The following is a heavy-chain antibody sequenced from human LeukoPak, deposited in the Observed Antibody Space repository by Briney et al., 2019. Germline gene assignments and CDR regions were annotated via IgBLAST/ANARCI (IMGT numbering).Heavy chain of an antibody. CDR2: IYYSGST. J-gene: IGHJ5*02. Sequence: SETLSLTCAVYGGSFSGYYWSWLRQPPGKGLEWIGSIYYSGSTYYNPSLKSRVTISVDTSKNQFSLKLSSVTAADTAVYYCASTDAAAGTLIWFDPWGQGTLVTVSS. CDR3: ASTDAAAGTLIWFDP. CDR1: GGSFSGYY. D-gene: IGHD6-13*01. V-gene: IGHV4-34*01.